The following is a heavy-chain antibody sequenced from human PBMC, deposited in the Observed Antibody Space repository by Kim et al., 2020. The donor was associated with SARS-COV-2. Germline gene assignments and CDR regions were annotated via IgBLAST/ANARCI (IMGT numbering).Heavy chain of an antibody. CDR1: GYSFTSYW. CDR2: IDPSDSYT. CDR3: ARLTRYCSSTSCYLDNWFDP. V-gene: IGHV5-10-1*01. D-gene: IGHD2-2*01. J-gene: IGHJ5*02. Sequence: GEYLKISCKGSGYSFTSYWISWVRQMPGKGLEWMGRIDPSDSYTNYSPSFQGHVTISADKSISTAYLQWSSLKASDTAMYYCARLTRYCSSTSCYLDNWFDPWGQGTLVTVSS.